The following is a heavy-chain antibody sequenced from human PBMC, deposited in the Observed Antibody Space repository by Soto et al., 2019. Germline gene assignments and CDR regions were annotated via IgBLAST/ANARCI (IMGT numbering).Heavy chain of an antibody. D-gene: IGHD1-26*01. J-gene: IGHJ6*02. CDR3: ANAGELLYYYYGMDV. Sequence: QVQLVESGGGVVQPGRSLRLSCAASGFTFSSYGMHWVRQAPGKGLEWVAVISYDGSNKYYADSVKGRFTISRDNSKNTLYLQMNSLSAEDTAVYYCANAGELLYYYYGMDVWGQGTTVTVSS. V-gene: IGHV3-30*18. CDR1: GFTFSSYG. CDR2: ISYDGSNK.